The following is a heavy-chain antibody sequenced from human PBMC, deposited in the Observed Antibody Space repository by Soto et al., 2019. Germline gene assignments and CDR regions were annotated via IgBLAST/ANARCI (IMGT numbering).Heavy chain of an antibody. V-gene: IGHV5-51*01. D-gene: IGHD3-22*01. Sequence: GESRKISCSVSVYRFNIYWIGWVRQMPGKGLEWMGIIYPGDSDARYSQSFQGQVTISADKSISTAYLQWSSLKASDTAMYYCARHGTRVYYDYSDYDYYGMDVWGPGTTVTVSS. CDR3: ARHGTRVYYDYSDYDYYGMDV. CDR1: VYRFNIYW. J-gene: IGHJ6*02. CDR2: IYPGDSDA.